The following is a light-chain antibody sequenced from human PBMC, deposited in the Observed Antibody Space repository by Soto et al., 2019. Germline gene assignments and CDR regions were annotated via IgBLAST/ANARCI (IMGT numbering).Light chain of an antibody. V-gene: IGKV3-11*01. CDR2: DAS. CDR3: QQRSNWPIT. CDR1: QSVSSY. Sequence: VMTQSPDTLSVSPGERATLSCRASQSVSSYLAWYQQKPGQAPRLLIYDASNRATGIPARCSGSGSGTDFTLTISSLEPEDFAVYYCQQRSNWPITFGQGTRLEIK. J-gene: IGKJ5*01.